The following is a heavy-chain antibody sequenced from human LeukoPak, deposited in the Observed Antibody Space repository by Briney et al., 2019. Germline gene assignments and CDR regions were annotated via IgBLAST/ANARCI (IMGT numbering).Heavy chain of an antibody. D-gene: IGHD6-19*01. CDR3: AKGVAGGKKYYYYYYGMDV. V-gene: IGHV3-7*03. CDR2: IKEDGSER. CDR1: AFIFSGHW. J-gene: IGHJ6*02. Sequence: PGGSLRLSCEGSAFIFSGHWMNWVRQTPGKGLEWVASIKEDGSERQYADSVKGRFTISRDNAKNSLYLQMNSLRAEDTALYYCAKGVAGGKKYYYYYYGMDVWGQGTTVTVSS.